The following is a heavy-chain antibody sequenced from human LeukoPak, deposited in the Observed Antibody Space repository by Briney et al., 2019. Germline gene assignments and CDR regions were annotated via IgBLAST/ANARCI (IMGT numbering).Heavy chain of an antibody. CDR3: AKFSLPLVGAYAPFDY. CDR2: IRSDGSNK. CDR1: GFIFSNYD. D-gene: IGHD1-26*01. V-gene: IGHV3-30*02. J-gene: IGHJ4*02. Sequence: GGSLRLSCAASGFIFSNYDMHWVRQAPGKGLEWVAFIRSDGSNKYHPESVKGRFTISRDNSKNTLYLQMNSLRAEDTAVYYCAKFSLPLVGAYAPFDYWGQGTLVTVSS.